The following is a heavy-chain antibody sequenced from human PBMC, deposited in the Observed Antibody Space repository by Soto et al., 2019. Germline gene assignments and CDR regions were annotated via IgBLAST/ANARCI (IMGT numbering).Heavy chain of an antibody. D-gene: IGHD3-10*01. CDR2: IYYTGST. J-gene: IGHJ5*01. Sequence: SETLSLTCIVSGGSISSSGYYWGWIRQPPGEGLEYIGNIYYTGSTYYNPSLRSRLTISVDTSKREFSLKLSSVTAADTAVYYCARLSDLEGWFDSWGQGTLSPSPQ. CDR1: GGSISSSGYY. CDR3: ARLSDLEGWFDS. V-gene: IGHV4-39*01.